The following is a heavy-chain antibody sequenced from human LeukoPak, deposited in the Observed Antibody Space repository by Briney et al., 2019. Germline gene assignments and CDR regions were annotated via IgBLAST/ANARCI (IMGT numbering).Heavy chain of an antibody. CDR2: IYTSGST. Sequence: SQTLSLTCAVSGGSISSGSYYWSWIRQPAGKGLEWIGRIYTSGSTNYNPSLKSRVTISVDTSKNQFSLKLSSVTAADTAVYYCARGEIYSGYYSDYWGQGTLVTVSS. J-gene: IGHJ4*02. D-gene: IGHD1-26*01. CDR1: GGSISSGSYY. V-gene: IGHV4-61*02. CDR3: ARGEIYSGYYSDY.